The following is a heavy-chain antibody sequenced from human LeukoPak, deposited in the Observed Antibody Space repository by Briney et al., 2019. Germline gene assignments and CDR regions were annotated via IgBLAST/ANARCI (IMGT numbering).Heavy chain of an antibody. CDR1: GFTFSSYA. CDR2: ISYDGSNK. V-gene: IGHV3-30-3*01. CDR3: AREGYGDYVVGGLYYYYGMDV. D-gene: IGHD4-17*01. J-gene: IGHJ6*02. Sequence: PGRSLRLSCAASGFTFSSYAMHWVCQAPGKGLEWVAVISYDGSNKYYADSVKGRFTISRDNSKNTLYLQMNSLRAEDTAVYYCAREGYGDYVVGGLYYYYGMDVWGQGTTVTVSS.